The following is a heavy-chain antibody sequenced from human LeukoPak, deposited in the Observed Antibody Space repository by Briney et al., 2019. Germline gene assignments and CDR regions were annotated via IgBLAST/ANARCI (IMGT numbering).Heavy chain of an antibody. D-gene: IGHD2-2*01. CDR2: INSDGTST. J-gene: IGHJ5*02. V-gene: IGHV3-74*01. CDR3: ARTLCVPSAFDP. CDR1: GFTLRSFW. Sequence: GGSLRLSCAASGFTLRSFWMDWVRQAPGKGLLWVSRINSDGTSTTYADSVKGRFTISRDNAKNTVYLQMNSLRAEDTAVYYCARTLCVPSAFDPWGQGTLVTVSS.